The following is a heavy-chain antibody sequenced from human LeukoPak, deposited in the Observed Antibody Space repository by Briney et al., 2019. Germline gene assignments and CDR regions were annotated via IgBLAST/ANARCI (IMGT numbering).Heavy chain of an antibody. CDR2: INSDGSST. Sequence: GRSLRLSCAASGFTFSSYWMHWVRQAPGKGLVWVSRINSDGSSTSYADSVKGRFTISRDNAKNTLYLQMNSLRAEDTAVYYCARIRYDWSGMDVWGQGTTVTVSS. CDR1: GFTFSSYW. CDR3: ARIRYDWSGMDV. J-gene: IGHJ6*02. D-gene: IGHD1-20*01. V-gene: IGHV3-74*01.